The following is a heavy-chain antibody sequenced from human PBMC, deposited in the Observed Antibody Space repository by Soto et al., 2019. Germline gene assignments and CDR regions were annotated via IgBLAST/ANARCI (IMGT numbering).Heavy chain of an antibody. CDR1: GGSFSGYY. Sequence: QVQLQQWGAGLLKPSETLSLTCAVYGGSFSGYYWSWIRQPPGKGLEWIGEINHSGSTNYNPSLKSRVTISVATSKHQFSLKLSSVTAADTAVYYCARGGHIVVVTARPFDYWGQGTLVTVSS. J-gene: IGHJ4*02. D-gene: IGHD2-21*02. V-gene: IGHV4-34*01. CDR2: INHSGST. CDR3: ARGGHIVVVTARPFDY.